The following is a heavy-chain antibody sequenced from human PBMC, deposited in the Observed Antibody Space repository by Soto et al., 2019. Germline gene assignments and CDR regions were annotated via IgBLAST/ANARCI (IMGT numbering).Heavy chain of an antibody. Sequence: GESLKISCKGSGYSFTSYWIGWVRQMPGKGLELMGIIYPGDSDTRYSPSFQGQVTISADKSISTAYLQWSSLKASDTAMYYCARPTRGYEAYYYMDVWGKGTTVTVSS. CDR3: ARPTRGYEAYYYMDV. D-gene: IGHD5-12*01. CDR1: GYSFTSYW. J-gene: IGHJ6*03. CDR2: IYPGDSDT. V-gene: IGHV5-51*01.